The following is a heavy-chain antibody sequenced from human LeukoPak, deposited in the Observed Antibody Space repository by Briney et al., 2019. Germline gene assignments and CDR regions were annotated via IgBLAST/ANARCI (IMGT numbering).Heavy chain of an antibody. J-gene: IGHJ6*03. D-gene: IGHD3-9*01. Sequence: SETLSLTCTVSGGSINRYYLSWIRQPAGKGLEWIGRHYSSGRTTYNPSLKSRVTMSADTSTNQLSLNLTSVTAADTAVYYCARGAAYYDILTGYSEYYMDVWGKRTTVTISS. CDR2: HYSSGRT. V-gene: IGHV4-4*07. CDR3: ARGAAYYDILTGYSEYYMDV. CDR1: GGSINRYY.